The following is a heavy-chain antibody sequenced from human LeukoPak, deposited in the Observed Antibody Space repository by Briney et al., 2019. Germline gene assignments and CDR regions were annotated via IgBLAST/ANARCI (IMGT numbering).Heavy chain of an antibody. CDR3: ARVFFEAGTTGWFDP. D-gene: IGHD1-7*01. J-gene: IGHJ5*02. CDR1: GGSISSSSYY. CDR2: IYYSGST. Sequence: PSETLSLTCTVSGGSISSSSYYWGWIRQPPGKGLEWIGSIYYSGSTYYNLSLKSRVTISVDTSKYQCSLRLSSVTAADTAVYYCARVFFEAGTTGWFDPWGQGTLVTVSS. V-gene: IGHV4-39*01.